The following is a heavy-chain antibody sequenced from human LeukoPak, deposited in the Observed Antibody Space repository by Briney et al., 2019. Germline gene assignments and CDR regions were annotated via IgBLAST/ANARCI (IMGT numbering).Heavy chain of an antibody. CDR3: ARDGGYSGYGIYHIDY. Sequence: GGSLRLSCAASGFTFSSYWMSWVRQAPGKGLEWVANIKRDGSEKYYVDSVKGRFTISRDNAKNSLYLQMNSLRAEDTAVYYCARDGGYSGYGIYHIDYWGQGTLVTVSS. CDR1: GFTFSSYW. J-gene: IGHJ4*02. D-gene: IGHD5-12*01. CDR2: IKRDGSEK. V-gene: IGHV3-7*01.